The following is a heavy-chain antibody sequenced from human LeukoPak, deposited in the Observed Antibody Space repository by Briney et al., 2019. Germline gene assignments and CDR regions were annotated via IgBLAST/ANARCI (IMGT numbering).Heavy chain of an antibody. J-gene: IGHJ4*02. Sequence: PGASLRLPCAASGFPFSSYAMSWVRQAPGKGLEWVSVISGSGGSTYYADSVKGRFTISRDNSKNTLYLQMNSLRAEDTAVYYCAKDRQWLVGYFDYWGQGTLVTVSS. V-gene: IGHV3-23*01. D-gene: IGHD6-19*01. CDR1: GFPFSSYA. CDR2: ISGSGGST. CDR3: AKDRQWLVGYFDY.